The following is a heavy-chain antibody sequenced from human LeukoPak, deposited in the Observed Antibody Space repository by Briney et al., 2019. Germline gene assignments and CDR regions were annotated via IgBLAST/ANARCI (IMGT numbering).Heavy chain of an antibody. V-gene: IGHV4-39*07. D-gene: IGHD3-10*01. J-gene: IGHJ4*02. CDR2: IYYSGSA. CDR1: GGSVNSGTYY. Sequence: SETLSLTCTVSGGSVNSGTYYWSWIRQPPGKGLEWIGNIYYSGSAYYNPSLKSRVTISVDTSKNQFSLKLSSVTAADTAVYYCARDGGLSGIDYWGQGTLVTVSS. CDR3: ARDGGLSGIDY.